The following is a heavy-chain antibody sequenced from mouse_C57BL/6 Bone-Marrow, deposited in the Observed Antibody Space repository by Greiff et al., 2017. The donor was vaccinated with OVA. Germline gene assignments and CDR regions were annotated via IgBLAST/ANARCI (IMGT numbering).Heavy chain of an antibody. CDR1: GYTFTDYN. Sequence: EVKLVESGPELVKPGASVKMSCKASGYTFTDYNMHWVKQSHGKSLEWIGYINPNNGGTSYNQKFKGKATLTVNKSSSTAYMELRSLTSEDSAVYYCARGGHGYFDVWGTGTTVTVSS. V-gene: IGHV1-22*01. CDR3: ARGGHGYFDV. D-gene: IGHD3-1*01. J-gene: IGHJ1*03. CDR2: INPNNGGT.